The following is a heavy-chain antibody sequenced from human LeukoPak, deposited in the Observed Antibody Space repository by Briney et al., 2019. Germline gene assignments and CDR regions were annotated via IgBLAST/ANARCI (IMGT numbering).Heavy chain of an antibody. D-gene: IGHD1-1*01. CDR1: GFTFSNYG. J-gene: IGHJ5*02. Sequence: PGRSLRLSCAASGFTFSNYGMHWFRQAPGKGLEWMTFIQYDERNKKYADSVKGRFTISRDNSKNTLYLQMNSLRTEDTAIYYCVKDYGTRGTGGAYLDAWGQGTLVTVSS. CDR3: VKDYGTRGTGGAYLDA. CDR2: IQYDERNK. V-gene: IGHV3-30*02.